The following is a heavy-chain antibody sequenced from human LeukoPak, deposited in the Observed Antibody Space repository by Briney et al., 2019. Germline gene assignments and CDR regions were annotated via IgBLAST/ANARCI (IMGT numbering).Heavy chain of an antibody. D-gene: IGHD3-10*02. CDR2: ISSSSGYI. CDR3: AELGITMIGGV. CDR1: GFTFSSYS. Sequence: PGGSLRLSCAASGFTFSSYSMNWVRQAPGKGLEWVSSISSSSGYIFYADSVKGRFTISRDNAKNSVYLQMNSLRAEDTAVYYCAELGITMIGGVWGKGTTVTISS. J-gene: IGHJ6*04. V-gene: IGHV3-21*01.